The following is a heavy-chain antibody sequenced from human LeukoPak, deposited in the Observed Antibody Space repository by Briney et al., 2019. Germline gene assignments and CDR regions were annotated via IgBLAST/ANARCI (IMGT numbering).Heavy chain of an antibody. D-gene: IGHD5-12*01. J-gene: IGHJ6*02. CDR3: ASSLKWLRAPSTNYYGMDV. Sequence: GASVKVSCKASGGTFNSYAISWVRQAPGQGLEWMGRIIPILGIANYAQKFQGRVTITADKSTSTAYMELSSLRSEDTAVYYCASSLKWLRAPSTNYYGMDVWGQGTTVTVSS. CDR2: IIPILGIA. V-gene: IGHV1-69*04. CDR1: GGTFNSYA.